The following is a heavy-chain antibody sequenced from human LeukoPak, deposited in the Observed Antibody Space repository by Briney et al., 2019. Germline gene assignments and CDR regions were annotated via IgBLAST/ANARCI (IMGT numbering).Heavy chain of an antibody. CDR1: GYTFTNYN. D-gene: IGHD3-22*01. Sequence: GASVTVSCMASGYTFTNYNIDWVRQATGQGLEWMGWINPNSGRAGCVQKFQGRVNITRDTSISTAYMELSSLRSEDTAVYYCVRVYHDGSFESGNWFDPWGQGTLVTVSS. CDR2: INPNSGRA. J-gene: IGHJ5*02. V-gene: IGHV1-8*01. CDR3: VRVYHDGSFESGNWFDP.